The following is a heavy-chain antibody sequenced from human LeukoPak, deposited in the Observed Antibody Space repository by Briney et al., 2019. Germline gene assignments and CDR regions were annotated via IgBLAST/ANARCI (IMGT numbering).Heavy chain of an antibody. V-gene: IGHV3-23*01. D-gene: IGHD2-2*01. Sequence: GGSLRLSCAASGFTFSSYAMSWVRQAPGKGLEWVSAISGSGGSTYYADSVKGRFTISRDNSKNTLYLQMNSLRAEDTALYYCAKRYCSSTSCYSEIGYAFDIWGQGTMVTVSS. CDR1: GFTFSSYA. CDR2: ISGSGGST. J-gene: IGHJ3*02. CDR3: AKRYCSSTSCYSEIGYAFDI.